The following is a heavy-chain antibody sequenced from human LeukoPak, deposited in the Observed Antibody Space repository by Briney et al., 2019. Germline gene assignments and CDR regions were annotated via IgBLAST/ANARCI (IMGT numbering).Heavy chain of an antibody. CDR3: ARVAPPDFWSGGFDY. D-gene: IGHD3-3*01. CDR2: IIPIFGTA. Sequence: SVKVSCKASGGTFSSYAISWVRQAPGQGLEWMGGIIPIFGTANYAQKFQGRVTITADESTSTAYMELRSLRSEDTAIYYCARVAPPDFWSGGFDYWGQGTLVTVSS. J-gene: IGHJ4*02. V-gene: IGHV1-69*13. CDR1: GGTFSSYA.